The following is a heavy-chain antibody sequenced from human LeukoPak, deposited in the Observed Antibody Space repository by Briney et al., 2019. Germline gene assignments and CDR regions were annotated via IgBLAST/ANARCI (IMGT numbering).Heavy chain of an antibody. D-gene: IGHD6-19*01. Sequence: GGSLRLSCAASGFTFSIHWMSWVRQAPGKGVEWVANIYQDESEKYYVDSVKGRFTISRDNAKNSQYLQMSSLRAEDTAVYYCAKDGGYIRGWYPYYFDYWGQGTLVTVSS. CDR2: IYQDESEK. CDR1: GFTFSIHW. J-gene: IGHJ4*02. V-gene: IGHV3-7*01. CDR3: AKDGGYIRGWYPYYFDY.